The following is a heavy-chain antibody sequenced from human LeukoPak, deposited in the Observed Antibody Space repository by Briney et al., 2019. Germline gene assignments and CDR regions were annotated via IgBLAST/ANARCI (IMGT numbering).Heavy chain of an antibody. CDR2: ISGSGGST. J-gene: IGHJ4*02. CDR1: GFTFSSYA. D-gene: IGHD2/OR15-2a*01. Sequence: PGGTLRLSCAASGFTFSSYAMSWVRQAPGKGLEWVSAISGSGGSTYYADSVKGRFTISRDNSKNTLYLQMNSLRAEDTAVYYCAKGLASYYGVFDYWGQGTLVTVSS. CDR3: AKGLASYYGVFDY. V-gene: IGHV3-23*01.